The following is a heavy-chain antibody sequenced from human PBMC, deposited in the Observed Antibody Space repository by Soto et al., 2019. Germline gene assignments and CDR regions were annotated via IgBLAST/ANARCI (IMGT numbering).Heavy chain of an antibody. CDR1: GGSTSTSNW. CDR3: AREHFGVVDPSEDFMDV. CDR2: IYHSGST. J-gene: IGHJ6*02. Sequence: SETLSLTCAVSGGSTSTSNWWRWVRHPPGKGLEWIGEIYHSGSTNYNPSIKSRVTISVDKSKSQFSLKLSSVTAGDTAVYYWAREHFGVVDPSEDFMDVWGQGTKVTVSS. V-gene: IGHV4-4*02. D-gene: IGHD3-3*01.